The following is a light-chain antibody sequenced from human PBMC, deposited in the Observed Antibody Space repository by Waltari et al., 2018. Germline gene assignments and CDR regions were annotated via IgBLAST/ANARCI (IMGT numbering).Light chain of an antibody. Sequence: DIVMTQSPDSLAVSLGERATINCKSSQSVLYSSNNKNYLAWYQKKPGQPPKLLMYWASTRESGVPDRFSGSGSGTDFTLTISSLQAEDVAVYYCQQYYSTPRTFGQGTKVEIK. CDR1: QSVLYSSNNKNY. CDR3: QQYYSTPRT. CDR2: WAS. J-gene: IGKJ1*01. V-gene: IGKV4-1*01.